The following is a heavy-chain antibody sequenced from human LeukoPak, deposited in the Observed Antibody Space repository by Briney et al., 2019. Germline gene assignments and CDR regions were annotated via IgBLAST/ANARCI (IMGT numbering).Heavy chain of an antibody. CDR1: GGSISSSSYY. Sequence: SETLSLTCTVSGGSISSSSYYWGWIRQPPGKGLEWIGSGYYSGSTYYNPSLKSRVTISVDTSKNQFSLKLSSVTAADTALYYCARHVYSSSWYESFYWGQGTLVTVSS. D-gene: IGHD6-13*01. CDR2: GYYSGST. J-gene: IGHJ4*02. V-gene: IGHV4-39*01. CDR3: ARHVYSSSWYESFY.